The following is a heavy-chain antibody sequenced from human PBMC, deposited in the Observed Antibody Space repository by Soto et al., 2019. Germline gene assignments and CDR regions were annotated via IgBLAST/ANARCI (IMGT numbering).Heavy chain of an antibody. CDR1: GGSFSSYY. CDR3: ARKHGAGRRRWFDP. D-gene: IGHD6-6*01. V-gene: IGHV4-34*02. J-gene: IGHJ5*02. CDR2: INDSGST. Sequence: QVQLQQWGAGLLKPSETLSLTCAIYGGSFSSYYWTFIRQPPGEGLEWIGDINDSGSTNYNPSLKSRVTLSVDTSKNQFSLKISSVTAADAALYYCARKHGAGRRRWFDPWGQGTLVTVSS.